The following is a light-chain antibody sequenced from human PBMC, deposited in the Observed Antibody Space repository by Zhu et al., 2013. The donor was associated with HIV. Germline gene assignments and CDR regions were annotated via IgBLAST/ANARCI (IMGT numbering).Light chain of an antibody. J-gene: IGKJ1*01. V-gene: IGKV1-5*01. CDR2: DAS. Sequence: DIQMTQSPSTLSASVGDRVTITCRASQTIDTWVAWYQQRPGKSPKLLIFDASSLESGVPSRFSGSGSGTTFTLTISRLQPEDFATYFCQQYYSGGTFGQGTRVEIK. CDR3: QQYYSGGT. CDR1: QTIDTW.